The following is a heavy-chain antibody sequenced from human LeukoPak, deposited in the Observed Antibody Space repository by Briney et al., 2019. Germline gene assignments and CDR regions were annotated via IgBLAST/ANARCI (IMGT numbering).Heavy chain of an antibody. Sequence: GGSLRLSCAASGFTFSSYGTHWVRQAPGKGLEWVAFIRYDGSNKYYADSVKGRFTISRDNSKNTLYLQMNSLRAEDTAVYYCAKDVGEDFWSGYYYYYYYMDVWGKGTTVTVSS. CDR2: IRYDGSNK. V-gene: IGHV3-30*02. D-gene: IGHD3-3*01. CDR1: GFTFSSYG. CDR3: AKDVGEDFWSGYYYYYYYMDV. J-gene: IGHJ6*03.